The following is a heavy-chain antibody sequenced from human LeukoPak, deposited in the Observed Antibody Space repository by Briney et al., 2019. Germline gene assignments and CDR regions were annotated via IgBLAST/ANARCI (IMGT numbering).Heavy chain of an antibody. V-gene: IGHV3-30-3*01. CDR2: ISYDGSNK. Sequence: GGSLRLSCTASGFSFRTYSMHWVRQAPGKGLEWVAVISYDGSNKYYADSVKGRFTISRDNSKNTLYLQMNSLRAEDTAVYYCARDLDILTGYPSRVDCSPILFDYWGQGTLVTVSS. D-gene: IGHD3-9*01. J-gene: IGHJ4*02. CDR3: ARDLDILTGYPSRVDCSPILFDY. CDR1: GFSFRTYS.